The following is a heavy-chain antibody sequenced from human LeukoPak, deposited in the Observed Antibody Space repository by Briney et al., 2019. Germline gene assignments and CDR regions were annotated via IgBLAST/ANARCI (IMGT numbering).Heavy chain of an antibody. V-gene: IGHV3-23*01. CDR3: AKGQELDDGVFDS. Sequence: GGSLRLSCAASGFTVSSNYMSWVRQGPGKGLEWVSLISASGANTYYAGSVRGRFTISRDNSKNTVYLQMNSLRAEDTATYYCAKGQELDDGVFDSWGQGTLVTVSS. CDR2: ISASGANT. J-gene: IGHJ4*02. D-gene: IGHD1-1*01. CDR1: GFTVSSNY.